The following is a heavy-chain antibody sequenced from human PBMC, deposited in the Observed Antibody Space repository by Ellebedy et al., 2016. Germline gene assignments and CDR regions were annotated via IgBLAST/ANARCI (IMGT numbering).Heavy chain of an antibody. Sequence: GESLKISCAASGFTFSGFAMSWVRQAPGKGLEWVSTISSAGSPNYADSVRGRFTLSRDNAKNSVYLQMNVLRVEDRGIYYCATDLRPLTRGWGYWGQGTLVTVSS. J-gene: IGHJ4*02. CDR1: GFTFSGFA. CDR3: ATDLRPLTRGWGY. D-gene: IGHD3-10*01. V-gene: IGHV3-23*01. CDR2: ISSAGSP.